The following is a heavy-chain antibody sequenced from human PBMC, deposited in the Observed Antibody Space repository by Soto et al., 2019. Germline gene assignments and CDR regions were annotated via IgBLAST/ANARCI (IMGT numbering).Heavy chain of an antibody. CDR1: GGTFSSYA. CDR3: ARSSSSILRYYYYYYGMDV. CDR2: IIPIFGTA. V-gene: IGHV1-69*01. D-gene: IGHD6-6*01. J-gene: IGHJ6*02. Sequence: QVQLVQSGAEVKKPGSSVKVSCKASGGTFSSYAISWVRQAPGQGLEWMGGIIPIFGTANYAQKFQGRVTITADESTSTAYMVPSSLRSADTAVYYCARSSSSILRYYYYYYGMDVWGQGTTVTVSS.